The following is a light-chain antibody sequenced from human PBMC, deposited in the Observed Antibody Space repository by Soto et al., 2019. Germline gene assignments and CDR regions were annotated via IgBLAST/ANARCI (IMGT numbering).Light chain of an antibody. CDR1: QSINNW. CDR3: HHLT. CDR2: DAS. J-gene: IGKJ1*01. Sequence: DIQMTQSPSTLSASVGDRVTITCRASQSINNWLAWYQQKPGNAPQLLIFDASSLESGVPSRFSGSGSGTEFSLTISSLQPDDFATYYCHHLTFGQGTKVEVK. V-gene: IGKV1-5*01.